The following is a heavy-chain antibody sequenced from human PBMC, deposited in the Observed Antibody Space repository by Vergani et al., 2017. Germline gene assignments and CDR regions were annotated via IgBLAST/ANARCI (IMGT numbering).Heavy chain of an antibody. D-gene: IGHD4-23*01. V-gene: IGHV3-48*01. CDR2: ISSSSSTI. Sequence: EVQLVESGGGLVQPGGSLRLSCAASGFTFISYSMNWVRQAPGKGLEWVSYISSSSSTIYYADSVKGRFTISRDNAKNSLYLQMNSLRAEDTAVYYCARVTRDYYYYYYMDVWGKGTTVTVSS. CDR1: GFTFISYS. CDR3: ARVTRDYYYYYYMDV. J-gene: IGHJ6*03.